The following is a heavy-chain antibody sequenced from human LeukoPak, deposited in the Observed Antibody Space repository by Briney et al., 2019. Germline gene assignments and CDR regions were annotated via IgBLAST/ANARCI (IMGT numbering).Heavy chain of an antibody. D-gene: IGHD1-26*01. V-gene: IGHV3-53*01. CDR3: ATSGTYYRLDY. CDR2: IYSGGST. J-gene: IGHJ4*02. Sequence: GSLRLSCAASGFTVSSNSMTWVRQVPGKGLEWVSIIYSGGSTYYADSVKGRFTISRDKSKNTLYLEMNGLRAEDTAVYYCATSGTYYRLDYWGQGTPVIVSS. CDR1: GFTVSSNS.